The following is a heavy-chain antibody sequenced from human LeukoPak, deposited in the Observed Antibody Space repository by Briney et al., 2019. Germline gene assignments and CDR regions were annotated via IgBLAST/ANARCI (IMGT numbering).Heavy chain of an antibody. CDR2: ISYDGSNK. V-gene: IGHV3-30*18. Sequence: PGGSLRLSCAASGFTFSSYGMHWVRQAPGKGLEWVAVISYDGSNKYYADSVKGRFTISRDNSKNTLYLQMNSLRAEDTAVYYCAKDRVPNAMFYPYSGSTFDYWGQGTLVTVSS. J-gene: IGHJ4*02. CDR3: AKDRVPNAMFYPYSGSTFDY. CDR1: GFTFSSYG. D-gene: IGHD1-26*01.